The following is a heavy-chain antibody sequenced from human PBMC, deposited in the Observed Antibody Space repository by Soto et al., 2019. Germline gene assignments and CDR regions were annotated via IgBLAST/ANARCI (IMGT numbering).Heavy chain of an antibody. CDR2: IIPIFGTA. J-gene: IGHJ4*02. V-gene: IGHV1-69*01. D-gene: IGHD5-12*01. CDR1: GGTFSSYA. Sequence: QVQLVQSGAEVKKPGSSVKVSCTASGGTFSSYAISWVRQAPGQGLEWMGGIIPIFGTANYAQKFQGRVTITADESTSTAYMELSSLRSEDTAVYYCARSLYSSYFVAKAYYFDYWGQGTLVTVSS. CDR3: ARSLYSSYFVAKAYYFDY.